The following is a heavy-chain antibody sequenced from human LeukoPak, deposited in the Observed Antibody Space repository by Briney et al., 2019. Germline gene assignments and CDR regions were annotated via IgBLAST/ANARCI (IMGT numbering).Heavy chain of an antibody. V-gene: IGHV4-38-2*02. J-gene: IGHJ3*02. CDR1: GYSISSGYY. CDR2: IYHSGST. Sequence: SETLSLTCTVSGYSISSGYYWGWIRQPPGKGLEWIGSIYHSGSTYYNPSLKSRVTISVGTSKNQFSLKLSSVTAADTAVYYCAKGGTYYYDSSGPRVAFDIWGQGTMVTVSS. D-gene: IGHD3-22*01. CDR3: AKGGTYYYDSSGPRVAFDI.